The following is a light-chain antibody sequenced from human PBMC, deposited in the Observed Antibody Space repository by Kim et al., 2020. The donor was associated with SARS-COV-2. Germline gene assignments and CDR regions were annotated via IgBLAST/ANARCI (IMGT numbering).Light chain of an antibody. J-gene: IGKJ2*01. Sequence: SATVGYTVTMTWRASHGVNNWVAWQQQRPGNAPRLLIHTSSKLQSGVPSRFSGSGSDTFFTLIITNLQPEDFASYYCQQSHIFPYTFGQGTKLEI. CDR2: TSS. CDR1: HGVNNW. CDR3: QQSHIFPYT. V-gene: IGKV1-12*01.